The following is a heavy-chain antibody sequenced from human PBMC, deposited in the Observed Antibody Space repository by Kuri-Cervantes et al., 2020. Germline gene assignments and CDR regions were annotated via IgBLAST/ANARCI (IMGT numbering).Heavy chain of an antibody. CDR2: FDPEDGET. V-gene: IGHV1-24*01. Sequence: ASVKVSCKVSGYTLTELSMHWVRQAPGKGLEWMGGFDPEDGETIYAQKFQGRVTITADESTSTAYMELSSLRSEDTAVYYCAREPSYGVQGFGYMDVWGKGTTVTVSS. CDR1: GYTLTELS. CDR3: AREPSYGVQGFGYMDV. D-gene: IGHD3-10*01. J-gene: IGHJ6*03.